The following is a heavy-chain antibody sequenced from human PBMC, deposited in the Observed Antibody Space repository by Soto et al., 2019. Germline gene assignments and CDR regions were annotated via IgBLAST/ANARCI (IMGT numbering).Heavy chain of an antibody. V-gene: IGHV3-30*18. CDR1: GFTFSSYG. CDR2: ISYDGSNK. J-gene: IGHJ6*02. Sequence: QVQLVESGGGVVQPGRSLRLSCAASGFTFSSYGMHWVRQAPGKGLEWVAVISYDGSNKYYADSVKGRFTISRDNSKNTXYXXMNSLRAEDTAVYYCAKAYYDFWSGYYYYYYGMDVWGQGTTVTVSS. CDR3: AKAYYDFWSGYYYYYYGMDV. D-gene: IGHD3-3*01.